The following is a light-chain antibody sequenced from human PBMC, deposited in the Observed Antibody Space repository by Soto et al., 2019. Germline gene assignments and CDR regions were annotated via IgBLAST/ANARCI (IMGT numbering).Light chain of an antibody. Sequence: QSVLTQPPSVSATPGQKVTISCSGSGSNLGRNYVSWYQQLPGTAPKLLIYDNVYRFSGIPDRFSASKSGTSATLGITGLQTGDGGDYYCGSWDNILRAYVFGTGTKVTVL. CDR2: DNV. CDR3: GSWDNILRAYV. V-gene: IGLV1-51*01. J-gene: IGLJ1*01. CDR1: GSNLGRNY.